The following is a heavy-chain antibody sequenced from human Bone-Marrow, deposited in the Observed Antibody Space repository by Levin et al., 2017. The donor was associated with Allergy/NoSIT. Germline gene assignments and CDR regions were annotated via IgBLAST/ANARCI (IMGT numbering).Heavy chain of an antibody. Sequence: LGESLKISCKGSGYSFTSYWISWVRQMPGKGLEWMGRIDPSDSYTNYSPSFQGHVTISADKSISTAYLQWSSLKASDTAMYYCASLYSGYDYRGSSDAFDIWGQGTMVTVSS. D-gene: IGHD5-12*01. J-gene: IGHJ3*02. CDR2: IDPSDSYT. CDR3: ASLYSGYDYRGSSDAFDI. V-gene: IGHV5-10-1*01. CDR1: GYSFTSYW.